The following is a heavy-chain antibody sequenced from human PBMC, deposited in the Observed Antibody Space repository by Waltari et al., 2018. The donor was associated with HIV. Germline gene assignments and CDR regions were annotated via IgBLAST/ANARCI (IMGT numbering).Heavy chain of an antibody. CDR1: GLTVSSNF. CDR2: MYSGGNT. J-gene: IGHJ4*02. Sequence: EVQLVETGGGLIQPGGSLRLSCAASGLTVSSNFMNWVRQAPGRGLEWVSLMYSGGNTYYADSVKGRFTISRDNSKNTLYLQMNSLRAEDTAVYYCARVRSTMGRFQGFDYWGQGTLVTVSS. D-gene: IGHD1-26*01. CDR3: ARVRSTMGRFQGFDY. V-gene: IGHV3-53*02.